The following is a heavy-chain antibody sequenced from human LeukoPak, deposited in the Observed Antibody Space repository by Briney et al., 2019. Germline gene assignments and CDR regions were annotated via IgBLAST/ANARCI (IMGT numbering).Heavy chain of an antibody. V-gene: IGHV4-59*11. D-gene: IGHD2/OR15-2a*01. CDR2: VHHDGTT. CDR1: GASISRHF. J-gene: IGHJ4*02. Sequence: PSETLSLTCTVSGASISRHFWSWIRQSPGKGLEWIAYVHHDGTTNYNPSLKSRVAISIDTSRNQFSLKLSSMTAADTAVYYCARGSTRADDYWGQGILVTVSS. CDR3: ARGSTRADDY.